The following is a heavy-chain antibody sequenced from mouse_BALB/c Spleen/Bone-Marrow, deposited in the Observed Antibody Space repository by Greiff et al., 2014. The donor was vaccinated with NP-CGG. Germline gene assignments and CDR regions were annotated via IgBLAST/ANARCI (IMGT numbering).Heavy chain of an antibody. V-gene: IGHV1-20*02. D-gene: IGHD1-2*01. CDR3: ASSFITTAYYFDY. J-gene: IGHJ2*01. Sequence: VQLQQSGPELVKPGASVKISCKASGYSFTGYFMNWVMQSHGKSLEWIGRINPYNGDTFYNQKFKGKATLTVDKSSSTAHMELRSLASEDSAVYYCASSFITTAYYFDYWGQGPTLTVSS. CDR1: GYSFTGYF. CDR2: INPYNGDT.